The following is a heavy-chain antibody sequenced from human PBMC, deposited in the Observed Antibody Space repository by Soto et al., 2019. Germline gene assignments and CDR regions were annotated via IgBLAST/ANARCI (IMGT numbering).Heavy chain of an antibody. CDR2: MNPNSGNT. Sequence: ASVKVSCKASGYTFTSYDINWVRQATGQGLEWMGWMNPNSGNTGYAQKFQGRVTMTRNTSISTAYMELSSLRSEDTAVYYCARGFRTYYYGSGYYYGMDVWGQGTTVTAP. V-gene: IGHV1-8*01. D-gene: IGHD3-10*01. CDR1: GYTFTSYD. J-gene: IGHJ6*02. CDR3: ARGFRTYYYGSGYYYGMDV.